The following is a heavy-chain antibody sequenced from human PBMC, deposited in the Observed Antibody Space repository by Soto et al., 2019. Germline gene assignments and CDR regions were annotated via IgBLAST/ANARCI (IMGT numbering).Heavy chain of an antibody. CDR1: GFSFSTYN. CDR3: ARDRCYDGTCYSASDS. D-gene: IGHD2-15*01. Sequence: LRLSCAASGFSFSTYNMDWVRQAPGKGPEWIAYISTTSFTIYYADSVKGRFTISRDNDRNSLYLEVNSLRDEDTAVYYCARDRCYDGTCYSASDSWGQGTLVTVSS. J-gene: IGHJ5*01. V-gene: IGHV3-48*02. CDR2: ISTTSFTI.